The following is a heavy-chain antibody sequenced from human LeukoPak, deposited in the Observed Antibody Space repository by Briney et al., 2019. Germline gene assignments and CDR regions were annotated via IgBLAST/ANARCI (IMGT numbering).Heavy chain of an antibody. D-gene: IGHD3-10*02. CDR3: AKCSDTDELAWYNWFDP. V-gene: IGHV3-23*01. Sequence: GGSLRLSCAASGFTFSSYAMSWVRQAPGKGLEWVSAISGSGGSTYDADSVKGRFTISRDNSKNTLYLQMNSLRAEDTAVYYCAKCSDTDELAWYNWFDPWGQGTLVTVSS. CDR1: GFTFSSYA. J-gene: IGHJ5*02. CDR2: ISGSGGST.